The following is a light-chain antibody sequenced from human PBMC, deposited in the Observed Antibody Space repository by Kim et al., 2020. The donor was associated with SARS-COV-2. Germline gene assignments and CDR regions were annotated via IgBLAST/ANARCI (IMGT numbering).Light chain of an antibody. CDR2: RNN. CDR3: SAWDSSLTAWV. Sequence: QAGLTQPPSVSKDLRQTATLTCSGNSNNVGSQGVAWLQQHQGHPPKLLSYRNNNRPSGISERFSASRSGNTASLTISGLQPEDEADYYCSAWDSSLTAWVFGGGTQLTVL. CDR1: SNNVGSQG. V-gene: IGLV10-54*04. J-gene: IGLJ3*02.